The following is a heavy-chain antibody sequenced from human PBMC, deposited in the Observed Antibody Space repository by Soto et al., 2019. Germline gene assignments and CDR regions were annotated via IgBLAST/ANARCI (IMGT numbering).Heavy chain of an antibody. J-gene: IGHJ5*02. CDR3: ARHNRYSSTWFEGWFDP. CDR2: IHPGDSDT. V-gene: IGHV5-51*03. D-gene: IGHD6-13*01. CDR1: GYSFTNYW. Sequence: EVQLVQSGAEVKKAGESLKISCQGSGYSFTNYWVGWVRQIPGRGLEWMGIIHPGDSDTRYSPFFQGQVTISADKSISTAYLQWSSLKASDTAMYYSARHNRYSSTWFEGWFDPWGQGTLVTVSS.